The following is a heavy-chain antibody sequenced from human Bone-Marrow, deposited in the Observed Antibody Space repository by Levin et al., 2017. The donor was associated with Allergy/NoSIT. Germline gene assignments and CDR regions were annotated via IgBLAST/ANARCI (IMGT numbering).Heavy chain of an antibody. V-gene: IGHV4-38-2*02. J-gene: IGHJ4*02. CDR3: ASRATVTKDYYFDS. Sequence: PSQTLSLTCSVSGHSVSSGYSWGCVRQAPGNGLEWLGSIYYSGDTFYNPSLQGRVTIDVDPSKNQFSLKLTSVTAADTAVYYCASRATVTKDYYFDSWGQGSLVIVSS. CDR2: IYYSGDT. CDR1: GHSVSSGYS. D-gene: IGHD4-17*01.